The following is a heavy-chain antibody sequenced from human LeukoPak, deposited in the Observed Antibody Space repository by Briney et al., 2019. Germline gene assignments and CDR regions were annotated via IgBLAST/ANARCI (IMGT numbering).Heavy chain of an antibody. CDR1: GFTFDDYA. V-gene: IGHV3-9*03. D-gene: IGHD3-22*01. Sequence: GGSLGLSCAASGFTFDDYAMHWVRQAAGKGLEWVSGISWNSGSIGYADSVKGRFTISRDNAKNSLYLQTNSLGAEDMALYYCAKGGVDSSGYYSGSYYYYYMDVWGKGTTLSVPS. CDR2: ISWNSGSI. J-gene: IGHJ6*03. CDR3: AKGGVDSSGYYSGSYYYYYMDV.